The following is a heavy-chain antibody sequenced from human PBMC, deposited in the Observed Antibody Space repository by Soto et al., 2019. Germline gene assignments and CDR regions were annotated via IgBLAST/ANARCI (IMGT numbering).Heavy chain of an antibody. D-gene: IGHD6-19*01. CDR3: ARGRRPQGLFAVAGYSDY. CDR2: INPSGSS. V-gene: IGHV4-34*01. Sequence: SETLSLTCAVYGGSFSGYDWSCIRLPPWKGLEWIGDINPSGSSNYNPSLKSRVTISVDTSKNQFSLTVSSVTAADSTVYYCARGRRPQGLFAVAGYSDYWGQGAMVTVSS. J-gene: IGHJ4*02. CDR1: GGSFSGYD.